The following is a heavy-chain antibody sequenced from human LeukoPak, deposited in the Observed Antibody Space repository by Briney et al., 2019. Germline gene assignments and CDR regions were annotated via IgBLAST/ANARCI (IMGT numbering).Heavy chain of an antibody. Sequence: GGSLRLSCAASGFTFSTYGLHWVRQAPGKGLEWVAVISFDDFNIYYADSVKGRFTISRDNAMDTLYLQMDSLTPEDTAVYYCARDGRRPRIAVSGSDYWGQGTLVTVSS. V-gene: IGHV3-30*03. CDR3: ARDGRRPRIAVSGSDY. CDR2: ISFDDFNI. D-gene: IGHD6-19*01. J-gene: IGHJ4*02. CDR1: GFTFSTYG.